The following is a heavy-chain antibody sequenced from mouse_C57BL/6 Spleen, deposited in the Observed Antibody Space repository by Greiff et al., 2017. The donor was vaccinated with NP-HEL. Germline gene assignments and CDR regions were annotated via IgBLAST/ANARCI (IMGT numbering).Heavy chain of an antibody. CDR3: ARSDYYGSSYPLDY. D-gene: IGHD1-1*01. Sequence: VQLQQSGPELVKPGASVKISCKASGYSFTGYYMNWVKQSPEKSLEWIGEINPSTGGTTYNQKFKAKATLTVDKSSSTAYMQLKSLTSQDSAVYYCARSDYYGSSYPLDYWGQGTTLTVSS. CDR1: GYSFTGYY. J-gene: IGHJ2*01. CDR2: INPSTGGT. V-gene: IGHV1-42*01.